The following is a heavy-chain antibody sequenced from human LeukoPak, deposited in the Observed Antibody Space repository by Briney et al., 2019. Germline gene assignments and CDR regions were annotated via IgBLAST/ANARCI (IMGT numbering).Heavy chain of an antibody. V-gene: IGHV4-39*01. Sequence: SETLSLTCTVSGGSISSSSYYWGWIRQPPGKGLEWIGSIYYSGSTYYNPSLKSRVTISVDTSKNQFSLKLSSVPAADTAVYYCARLAAAGVYYYYYGMDVWGQGTTVTVSS. CDR1: GGSISSSSYY. D-gene: IGHD6-13*01. CDR3: ARLAAAGVYYYYYGMDV. CDR2: IYYSGST. J-gene: IGHJ6*02.